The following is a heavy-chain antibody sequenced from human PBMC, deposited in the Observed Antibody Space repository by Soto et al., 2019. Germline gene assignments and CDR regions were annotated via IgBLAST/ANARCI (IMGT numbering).Heavy chain of an antibody. Sequence: QVQLVESGGGVVQPGRSLRLSCAASGFTFSSYGMHWVRQAPGKGLEWVAVIWYDGSNKYYADSVKGRFTISRDNSKNTRYLQMNSLRAEDTAVYYCARGGWFGELSSVDPWGQGTLVTVSS. CDR2: IWYDGSNK. V-gene: IGHV3-33*01. J-gene: IGHJ5*02. CDR1: GFTFSSYG. D-gene: IGHD3-10*01. CDR3: ARGGWFGELSSVDP.